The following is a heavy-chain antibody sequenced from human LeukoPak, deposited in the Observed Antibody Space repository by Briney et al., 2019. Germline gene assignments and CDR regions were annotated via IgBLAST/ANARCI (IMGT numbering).Heavy chain of an antibody. D-gene: IGHD4-23*01. CDR2: ISAGGGTT. J-gene: IGHJ4*02. CDR1: GFTFSTYG. Sequence: GGSLRLSCAASGFTFSTYGTNWVRQAPGKGLERVSVISAGGGTTYYADSVKGRFTISRDNSKNTLYLQMNSLRAEDTAVYYCAKRSDYGGDWKYFDYWGQGTPVTVSS. CDR3: AKRSDYGGDWKYFDY. V-gene: IGHV3-23*01.